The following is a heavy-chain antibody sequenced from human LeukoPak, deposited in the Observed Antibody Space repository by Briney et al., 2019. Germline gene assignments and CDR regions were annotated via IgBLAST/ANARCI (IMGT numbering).Heavy chain of an antibody. J-gene: IGHJ4*02. CDR1: GGSSTSYH. Sequence: SETLSLTCTVSGGSSTSYHCSWIRQPPGKGLEWIGYIYYSGSTNYNPSLKSRVSISVDTSNNQFSLRLNSVTAADTAVYYCARGPNRYSSGWYYFDYWGQGTQVTVSS. V-gene: IGHV4-59*01. CDR2: IYYSGST. D-gene: IGHD6-19*01. CDR3: ARGPNRYSSGWYYFDY.